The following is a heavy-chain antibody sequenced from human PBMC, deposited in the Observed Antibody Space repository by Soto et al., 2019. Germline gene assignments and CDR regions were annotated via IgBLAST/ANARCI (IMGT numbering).Heavy chain of an antibody. D-gene: IGHD3-22*01. CDR3: ARVPQYYDSSGYGY. Sequence: EVQLVESGGGLVQPGGSLRLSCAASGLTFSSYSMNWVRQAPGKGLEWVSYISSSSSTIYYADSVKGRFTISRDNAKNSLYLQMNSLRDEDTAVYYCARVPQYYDSSGYGYWGQGTLVTVSS. J-gene: IGHJ4*02. CDR2: ISSSSSTI. V-gene: IGHV3-48*02. CDR1: GLTFSSYS.